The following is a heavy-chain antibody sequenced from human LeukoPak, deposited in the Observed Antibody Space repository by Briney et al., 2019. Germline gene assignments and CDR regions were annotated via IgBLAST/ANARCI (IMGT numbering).Heavy chain of an antibody. CDR1: GGSISSGGYY. V-gene: IGHV4-31*03. J-gene: IGHJ4*02. CDR2: IYYSGST. Sequence: PSQTLSLTCTVSGGSISSGGYYWSWIRQHPGKGLEWIGYIYYSGSTYYNPSLKSRVTISVDTSKNQFSLKLSSVTAADTAVYYCARRRQQGSSYYFDYWGPGTLVTVSS. D-gene: IGHD6-13*01. CDR3: ARRRQQGSSYYFDY.